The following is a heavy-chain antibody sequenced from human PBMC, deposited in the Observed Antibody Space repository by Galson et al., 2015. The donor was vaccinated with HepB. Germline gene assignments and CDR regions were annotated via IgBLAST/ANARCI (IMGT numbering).Heavy chain of an antibody. Sequence: SLRLSCAASGFTFSSYWMSWVRQAPGKGLEWVANIKQDGSEEYYVDSVKGRFTISRDNAKNSLYLQMNSLRAEDTAVYYCARDGPGITIFGVVTSMDFWGQGTLVTVSS. J-gene: IGHJ4*02. CDR3: ARDGPGITIFGVVTSMDF. D-gene: IGHD3-3*01. CDR1: GFTFSSYW. V-gene: IGHV3-7*03. CDR2: IKQDGSEE.